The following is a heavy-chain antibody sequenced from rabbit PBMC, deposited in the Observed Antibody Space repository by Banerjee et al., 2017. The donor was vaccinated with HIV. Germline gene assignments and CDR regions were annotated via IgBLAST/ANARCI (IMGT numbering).Heavy chain of an antibody. CDR3: ARNYDL. V-gene: IGHV1S45*01. J-gene: IGHJ3*01. CDR2: IYAGSSGST. Sequence: QEQLEESGGDLVKPEGSLTLTCTASGFSFSSSYWRCWVRQAPGKGLEWIACIYAGSSGSTYYASWAKGRFTISKTSSTTVTLQMTSLTAADTATYFCARNYDLWGQGTLVTVS. CDR1: GFSFSSSYW. D-gene: IGHD2-1*01.